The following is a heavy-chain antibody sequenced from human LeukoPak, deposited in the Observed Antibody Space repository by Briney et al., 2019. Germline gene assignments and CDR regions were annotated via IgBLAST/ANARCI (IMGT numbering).Heavy chain of an antibody. J-gene: IGHJ4*02. V-gene: IGHV3-64*01. Sequence: GGSLRLSCVASGFTFSSYAMHWVRQAPGKGLEYVSAISNNGGSTYYANSVKGRFTISRDNSKNTLSLQMGSLRAEDKAVYYCARGDSVSHLDYWGQGSLVTVSS. CDR1: GFTFSSYA. CDR3: ARGDSVSHLDY. D-gene: IGHD1-26*01. CDR2: ISNNGGST.